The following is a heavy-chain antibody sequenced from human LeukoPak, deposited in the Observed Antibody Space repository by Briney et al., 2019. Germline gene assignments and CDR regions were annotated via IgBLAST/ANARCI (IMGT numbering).Heavy chain of an antibody. CDR3: ARYKLYHGAFDI. CDR1: GFTFSSYW. Sequence: GGSLRLSCAASGFTFSSYWMAWVRQAPGKELEWVANIKDDGSQKYYVDSVKGRFTISRDNAENSLYLQMNSLRAEDTAVYYCARYKLYHGAFDIWGQGTMVTVSS. V-gene: IGHV3-7*01. J-gene: IGHJ3*02. D-gene: IGHD1-14*01. CDR2: IKDDGSQK.